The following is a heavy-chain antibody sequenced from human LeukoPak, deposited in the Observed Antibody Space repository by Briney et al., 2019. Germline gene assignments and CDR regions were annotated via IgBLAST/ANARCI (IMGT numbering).Heavy chain of an antibody. CDR1: GFTFSSYA. CDR2: ISYDGSNK. CDR3: ARDWERYSGYQYYFDY. Sequence: GGSLRLSCAASGFTFSSYAMHWVRQAPGKGLEWVAVISYDGSNKYYADSVKGRFTISRDNSKNTLYLQMNSLRAEDTAVYYCARDWERYSGYQYYFDYWGRGTLVTVSS. J-gene: IGHJ4*02. D-gene: IGHD5-12*01. V-gene: IGHV3-30*01.